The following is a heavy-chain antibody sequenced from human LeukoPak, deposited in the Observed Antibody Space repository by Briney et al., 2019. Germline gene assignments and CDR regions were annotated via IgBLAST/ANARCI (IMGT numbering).Heavy chain of an antibody. J-gene: IGHJ4*02. CDR3: ARKENVYYYFDY. V-gene: IGHV4-28*01. CDR1: GYSITSSSW. D-gene: IGHD3-10*01. Sequence: SDTLSLTCAVSGYSITSSSWWGWIRQPPGKGLEWIGYIYHSGTTYYNPSLQSRVTMSVDTSKNQFSLKLSSVTAVDTAVYYCARKENVYYYFDYWGQGTPVTVSS. CDR2: IYHSGTT.